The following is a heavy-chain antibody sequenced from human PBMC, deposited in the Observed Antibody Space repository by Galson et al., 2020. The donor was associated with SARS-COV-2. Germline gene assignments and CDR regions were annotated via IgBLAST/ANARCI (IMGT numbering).Heavy chain of an antibody. CDR1: GFTFSNAW. CDR3: TTAAGYYYDSSGYYYVRDY. V-gene: IGHV3-15*01. CDR2: IKSKTDGGTT. J-gene: IGHJ4*02. Sequence: GGSLRLSCAASGFTFSNAWMSWVRQAPGKGLEWVGRIKSKTDGGTTDYAAPVKGRFTISRDDSKNTLYLQMNSLKTEDTAVYYCTTAAGYYYDSSGYYYVRDYWGQGTLVTVSS. D-gene: IGHD3-22*01.